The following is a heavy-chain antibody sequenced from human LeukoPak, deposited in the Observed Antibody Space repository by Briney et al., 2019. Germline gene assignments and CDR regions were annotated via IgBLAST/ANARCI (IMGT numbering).Heavy chain of an antibody. D-gene: IGHD3-22*01. CDR1: GGSFSGYY. CDR3: ARIYYYDSSGYYSKNHFDY. V-gene: IGHV4-34*01. J-gene: IGHJ4*02. CDR2: INHSGST. Sequence: SETLSLTCAVYGGSFSGYYWSWIRQPPGKGLEWIGEINHSGSTNHNPSLKSRVTISVDTSKNQFSLKLSSVTAADTAVYYCARIYYYDSSGYYSKNHFDYWGQGTLVTVSS.